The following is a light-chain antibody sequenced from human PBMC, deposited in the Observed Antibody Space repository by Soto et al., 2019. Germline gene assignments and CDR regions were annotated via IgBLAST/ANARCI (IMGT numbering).Light chain of an antibody. J-gene: IGKJ5*01. Sequence: IQLTQSPSSLSASVGDRVTITCRASQGISSYLAWYQQKPGIAPKLLIYAASTLQSAVPSRFSGSGSGTGFTLTISSLQPEDSATYYCQQTSSTPITFGQGTRLEI. CDR3: QQTSSTPIT. CDR1: QGISSY. V-gene: IGKV1-39*01. CDR2: AAS.